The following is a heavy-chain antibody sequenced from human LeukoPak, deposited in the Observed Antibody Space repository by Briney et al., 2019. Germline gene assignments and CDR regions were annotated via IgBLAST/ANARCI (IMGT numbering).Heavy chain of an antibody. J-gene: IGHJ5*02. Sequence: ASVKVSFKASGYTFTSYYMHWVRQAPGQGLEWMGIINPSGGSTSYAQKFQGRVTMTRDTSTSTVYMELSSLRSEDTAVYYCARAGCGGDCYYYNHLGLGLFDPWGQGTLVTVSS. V-gene: IGHV1-46*01. CDR1: GYTFTSYY. CDR3: ARAGCGGDCYYYNHLGLGLFDP. D-gene: IGHD2-21*02. CDR2: INPSGGST.